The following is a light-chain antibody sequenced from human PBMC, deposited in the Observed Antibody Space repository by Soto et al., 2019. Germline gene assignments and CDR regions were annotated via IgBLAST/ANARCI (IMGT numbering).Light chain of an antibody. CDR3: QQRSNWPPIT. CDR2: GAS. CDR1: QSVSSD. Sequence: ELVMTQSPATLSVSPGERATLSCRPSQSVSSDLAWYHQKPGQAPRLLIYGASTRATGIPARFSGSGSGTDFTLTISSLELEDFAVYYCQQRSNWPPITFGQGTRLENK. J-gene: IGKJ5*01. V-gene: IGKV3-11*01.